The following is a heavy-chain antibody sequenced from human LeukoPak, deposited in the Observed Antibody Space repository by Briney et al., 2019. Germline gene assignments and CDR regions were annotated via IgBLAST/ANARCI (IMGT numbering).Heavy chain of an antibody. CDR1: GFTFSTYS. J-gene: IGHJ4*02. CDR3: ARNSGSYLYYCYY. CDR2: ISSGSSTI. V-gene: IGHV3-48*01. Sequence: PGGSLRLSCAASGFTFSTYSMNWVRQAPGKGLEWVSYISSGSSTIYYADSVKGRFTISRDNAKNSLYLQMNSLRAEDTAVYYCARNSGSYLYYCYYWGQGTLVTVSS. D-gene: IGHD1-26*01.